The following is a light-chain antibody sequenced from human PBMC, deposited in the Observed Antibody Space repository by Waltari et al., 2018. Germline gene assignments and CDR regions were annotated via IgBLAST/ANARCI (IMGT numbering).Light chain of an antibody. V-gene: IGKV1-39*01. CDR1: QSIDTS. J-gene: IGKJ2*01. CDR3: QQSYSSPLYT. Sequence: DIQMTQSPSSLSASVGDRVTIPCRASQSIDTSLNWYQQKPGKAPRVLMYAASSLQGGVPSRFSGSGSGTDFTLTISSLQPEDFATYYCQQSYSSPLYTFGQGTKLE. CDR2: AAS.